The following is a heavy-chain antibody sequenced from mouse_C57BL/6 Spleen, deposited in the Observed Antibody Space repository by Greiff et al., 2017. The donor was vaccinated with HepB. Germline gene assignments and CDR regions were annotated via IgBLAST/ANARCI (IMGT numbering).Heavy chain of an antibody. CDR1: GFSFTSYA. Sequence: VQGVESGPGLVAPSQSLSITCTVSGFSFTSYAISWVRQPPGKGLEWLGVIWTGGGTNYNSALNSRLSISTDNTKSQVFLKMNRLQTDDTARYYWARMGGYGSSSYYYAMDYWGQGTSVTVSS. CDR3: ARMGGYGSSSYYYAMDY. V-gene: IGHV2-9-1*01. CDR2: IWTGGGT. D-gene: IGHD1-1*01. J-gene: IGHJ4*01.